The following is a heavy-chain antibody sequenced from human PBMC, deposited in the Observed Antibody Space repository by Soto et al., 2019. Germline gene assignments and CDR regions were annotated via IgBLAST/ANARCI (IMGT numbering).Heavy chain of an antibody. CDR1: GFTFSSYA. V-gene: IGHV3-23*01. CDR2: ISGSGGST. Sequence: GGSLRLSCAASGFTFSSYAMSWVRQAPGKGLEWVSAISGSGGSTYYADSVKGRFTISRDNSKNTLYLQMNSLRAEDTAVYYCARAEYHYDSSGYYYFDYWGQGTLVTVSS. D-gene: IGHD3-22*01. CDR3: ARAEYHYDSSGYYYFDY. J-gene: IGHJ4*02.